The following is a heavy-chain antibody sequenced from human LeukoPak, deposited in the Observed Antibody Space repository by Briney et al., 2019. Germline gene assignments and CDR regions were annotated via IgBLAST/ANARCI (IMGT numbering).Heavy chain of an antibody. Sequence: ASVKVSCKASGYTFTSYAMHWVRQAPGQRLEWMGWINAGNGNTKYSQKFQGRVTITRDTSASTAYMELSSLRSEDTAVYYCARAHYDILTGYLNWFDPWGQGTLVTVSS. J-gene: IGHJ5*02. V-gene: IGHV1-3*01. CDR3: ARAHYDILTGYLNWFDP. CDR2: INAGNGNT. CDR1: GYTFTSYA. D-gene: IGHD3-9*01.